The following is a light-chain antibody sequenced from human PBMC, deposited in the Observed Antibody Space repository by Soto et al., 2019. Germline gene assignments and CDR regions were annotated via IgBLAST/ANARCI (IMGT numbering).Light chain of an antibody. CDR2: DAN. CDR3: GSWDSSLSAYV. J-gene: IGLJ1*01. V-gene: IGLV1-51*01. CDR1: SSNIGGNS. Sequence: QSVLAQPPSVSAAPGQKVSISCSGSSSNIGGNSVSWYQQLPGTAPKLLIYDANKRPSGIPDRFSGSMSGTSATLGITGFQTGDGADYYCGSWDSSLSAYVCGTGTKVTV.